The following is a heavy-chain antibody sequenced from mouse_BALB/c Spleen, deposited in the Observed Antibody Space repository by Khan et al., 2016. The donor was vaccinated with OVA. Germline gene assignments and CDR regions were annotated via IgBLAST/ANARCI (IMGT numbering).Heavy chain of an antibody. D-gene: IGHD2-1*01. Sequence: QVQLKQSGPGLVAPSQSLSITCTVSGFSLISYGIHWVRQPPGKGLEWLGVIWSGGSTNYNSALMSRLSISKDNSKSQVFLKMNSLQSADTAMYYCARNYGNYVEYFDVWGAGTTVTVSS. V-gene: IGHV2-9*02. CDR1: GFSLISYG. CDR2: IWSGGST. CDR3: ARNYGNYVEYFDV. J-gene: IGHJ1*01.